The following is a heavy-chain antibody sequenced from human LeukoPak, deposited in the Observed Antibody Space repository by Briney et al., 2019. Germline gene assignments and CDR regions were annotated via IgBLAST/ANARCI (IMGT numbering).Heavy chain of an antibody. V-gene: IGHV4-4*07. Sequence: SETLSLTCTVSDGSISSYYWSWLRQPAGKGLEWIGRIYKSGITNYNPSLKSRVSISVDTSENQFSLKLSSVTAADTAVYYCARGPYGSGSYAVDIWGQGTKVTVSS. CDR2: IYKSGIT. CDR3: ARGPYGSGSYAVDI. J-gene: IGHJ3*02. CDR1: DGSISSYY. D-gene: IGHD3-10*01.